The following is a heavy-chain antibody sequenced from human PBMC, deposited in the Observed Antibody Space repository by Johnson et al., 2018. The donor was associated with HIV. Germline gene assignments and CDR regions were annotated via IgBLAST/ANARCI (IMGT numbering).Heavy chain of an antibody. D-gene: IGHD1-1*01. CDR2: IYSGGST. V-gene: IGHV3-53*01. CDR1: GLTVSSNY. CDR3: TTGQLERRSPNDAFDI. J-gene: IGHJ3*02. Sequence: VQLVESGGGLVKPGGSLRLSCAASGLTVSSNYMSWVRQAPGKGLEWVSVIYSGGSTYYADSVKGRFTISRDNSKNTLYLQMNSLKTEDTAVYYCTTGQLERRSPNDAFDIWGQGTMVTVSS.